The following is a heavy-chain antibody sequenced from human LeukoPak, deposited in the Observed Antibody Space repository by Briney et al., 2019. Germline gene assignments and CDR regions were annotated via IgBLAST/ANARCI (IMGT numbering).Heavy chain of an antibody. V-gene: IGHV5-51*01. Sequence: GESLKISCKGSGYTFSNFWIGWVRPMPGKGLELIGIIYPGDSDTRYSPSFQGQVTISADKSISTAYLQWSSLKASDTAMYYCARQWDSSGWVDYWGQGTLVTVSS. D-gene: IGHD6-19*01. CDR2: IYPGDSDT. CDR1: GYTFSNFW. J-gene: IGHJ4*02. CDR3: ARQWDSSGWVDY.